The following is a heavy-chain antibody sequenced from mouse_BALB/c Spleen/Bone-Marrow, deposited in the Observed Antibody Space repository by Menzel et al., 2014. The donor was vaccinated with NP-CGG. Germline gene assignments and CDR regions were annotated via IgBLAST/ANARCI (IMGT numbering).Heavy chain of an antibody. D-gene: IGHD1-1*01. Sequence: VQLQQSGAELAKPGASVKMSCKASGYTFTDYWMHWVKQRPGQGLEWIGYINPSSGYTEYNQKFKDKATLTADKSSSTAYMQLNILTSEDFAVYYCARRYGSLWYFDVWGAGTTVTVSS. V-gene: IGHV1-7*01. CDR1: GYTFTDYW. CDR2: INPSSGYT. CDR3: ARRYGSLWYFDV. J-gene: IGHJ1*01.